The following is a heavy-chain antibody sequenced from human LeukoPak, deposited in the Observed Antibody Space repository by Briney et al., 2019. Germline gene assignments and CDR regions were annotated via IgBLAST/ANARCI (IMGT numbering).Heavy chain of an antibody. CDR2: ISSSSSDI. Sequence: GGSLRLSCAASGFTFSGYFMNWVRQAPGKGLEWLSSISSSSSDIYYADSVKGRFTISRDNAKNSLYLQMNSLRAEDTAVYYCARGGRGAAAGTALFDYWGQETLVTVSS. V-gene: IGHV3-21*01. CDR3: ARGGRGAAAGTALFDY. J-gene: IGHJ4*02. D-gene: IGHD6-13*01. CDR1: GFTFSGYF.